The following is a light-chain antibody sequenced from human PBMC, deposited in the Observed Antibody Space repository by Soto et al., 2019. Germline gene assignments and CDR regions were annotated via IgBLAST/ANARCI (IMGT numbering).Light chain of an antibody. Sequence: QSVLTQPPSVSGAPGQRVTISCTGSSSNIGAGYDVHWYQQLPGTAPKLLIYGNSNRPSGVPDRFSGSNSGTSASLAITGLQTEDEADYYCQSYDSRLSGSVVFGGGTKLTVL. CDR2: GNS. V-gene: IGLV1-40*01. J-gene: IGLJ2*01. CDR3: QSYDSRLSGSVV. CDR1: SSNIGAGYD.